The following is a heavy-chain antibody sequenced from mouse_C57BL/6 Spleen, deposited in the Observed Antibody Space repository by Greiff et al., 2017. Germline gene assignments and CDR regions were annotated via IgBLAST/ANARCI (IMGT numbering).Heavy chain of an antibody. J-gene: IGHJ4*01. V-gene: IGHV2-6*01. CDR2: IWGVGST. CDR3: ARRYDYNYYAMDY. CDR1: GFSLTSYG. D-gene: IGHD2-4*01. Sequence: QVQLKESGPGLVAPSQSLSITCTVSGFSLTSYGVDWVRQSPGKGLEWLGVIWGVGSTNYNSALKSRLSISKDNSKSQVFLKMNSLQTDDTAMYYCARRYDYNYYAMDYWGQGTSVTVSS.